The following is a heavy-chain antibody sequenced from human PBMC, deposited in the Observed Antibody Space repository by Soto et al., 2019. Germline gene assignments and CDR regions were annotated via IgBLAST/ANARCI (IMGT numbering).Heavy chain of an antibody. CDR1: GFTFTSSA. J-gene: IGHJ4*02. CDR2: IVVGSGNT. Sequence: VASVKVSCKASGFTFTSSAVQWVRQARGQRLEWIGWIVVGSGNTNYAQKFQERVTITRDMSTSTAYMELSSLRSEDTAVYYCAASTLAYCGGDCYPPRYWGQGTLVTVSS. CDR3: AASTLAYCGGDCYPPRY. D-gene: IGHD2-21*02. V-gene: IGHV1-58*01.